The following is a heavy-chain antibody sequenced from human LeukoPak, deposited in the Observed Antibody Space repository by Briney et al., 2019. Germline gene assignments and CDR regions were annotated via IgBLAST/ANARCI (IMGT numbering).Heavy chain of an antibody. V-gene: IGHV3-48*03. D-gene: IGHD3-10*01. Sequence: GGSLRLSCAASGFTFSSYEMNWVRQAPGKGLECVSYISSSGSTIYYADSVKGRFTISRDNAKNSLYLQMNSLRAEDTAVYYCARDLGFGELLSDYYYYYGMDVWGKGTTVTVSS. CDR3: ARDLGFGELLSDYYYYYGMDV. CDR2: ISSSGSTI. CDR1: GFTFSSYE. J-gene: IGHJ6*04.